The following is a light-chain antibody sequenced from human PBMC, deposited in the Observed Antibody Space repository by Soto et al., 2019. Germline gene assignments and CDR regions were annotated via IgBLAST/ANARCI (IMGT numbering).Light chain of an antibody. Sequence: VVMTHSPDSRSVSPGERATLSCRASQSVSSNLAWYQQKLGQAPRLLIYGASTRDTGISARFSGSGSGTELTLTISRLQSEDFAIYYCQQYRNSPRTVGEGTKVDIK. V-gene: IGKV3-15*01. CDR2: GAS. CDR3: QQYRNSPRT. CDR1: QSVSSN. J-gene: IGKJ1*01.